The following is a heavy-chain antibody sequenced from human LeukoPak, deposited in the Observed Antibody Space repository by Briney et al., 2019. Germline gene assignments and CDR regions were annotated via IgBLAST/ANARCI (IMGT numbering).Heavy chain of an antibody. D-gene: IGHD3-10*01. CDR3: ARRWGGSGAYYTGDGAFDG. V-gene: IGHV5-51*01. Sequence: GESLKISSKASGYTFTSEWIGSVRQIPGKGLEWMGIIDPSDSDSRYSPSFRGQVTISADKSSSTTYLQWNSLKASDTAIYYCARRWGGSGAYYTGDGAFDGWREGTLVTISS. CDR1: GYTFTSEW. J-gene: IGHJ4*02. CDR2: IDPSDSDS.